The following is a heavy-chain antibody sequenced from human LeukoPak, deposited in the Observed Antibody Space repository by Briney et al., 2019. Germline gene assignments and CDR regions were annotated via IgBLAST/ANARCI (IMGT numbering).Heavy chain of an antibody. V-gene: IGHV4-59*01. Sequence: SEALSLTCTVSGGSISTYYWSWIRQPPGKGLEWIGYIYYSGNTNYNPSLRSRVTMSLDTSRNQFSLKLTSVTAADTAVYYCARDQSSGSSSYYYGMDVWGPGATVTVSS. CDR2: IYYSGNT. D-gene: IGHD1-26*01. CDR1: GGSISTYY. CDR3: ARDQSSGSSSYYYGMDV. J-gene: IGHJ6*02.